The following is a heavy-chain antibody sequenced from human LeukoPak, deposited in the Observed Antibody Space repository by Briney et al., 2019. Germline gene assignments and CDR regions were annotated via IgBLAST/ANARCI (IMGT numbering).Heavy chain of an antibody. CDR1: GGTFSSYA. J-gene: IGHJ4*02. CDR2: IIPIFGTA. Sequence: GASVKVSCKASGGTFSSYAISWVRQAPGQGLEWMGGIIPIFGTANYAQKFQGRVTITADESTSTAYMELSSLRSEDTAVYYCARDTGDFGDLGFDYWGQGTLVTVSS. D-gene: IGHD3-16*01. CDR3: ARDTGDFGDLGFDY. V-gene: IGHV1-69*13.